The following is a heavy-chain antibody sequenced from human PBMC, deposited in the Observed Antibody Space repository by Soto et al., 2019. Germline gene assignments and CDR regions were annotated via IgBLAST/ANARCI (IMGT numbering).Heavy chain of an antibody. CDR1: ALTFSGCS. V-gene: IGHV3-73*01. J-gene: IGHJ4*02. Sequence: EGSCRLSCAASALTFSGCSLHGFRQASGKGLEWVGRIRNKANSYATAYAASVRGRFTISRDDSKNTAFLQMNSLNTEDTAVYYCISHSPEDMIRTWGQGT. D-gene: IGHD2-15*01. CDR3: ISHSPEDMIRT. CDR2: IRNKANSYAT.